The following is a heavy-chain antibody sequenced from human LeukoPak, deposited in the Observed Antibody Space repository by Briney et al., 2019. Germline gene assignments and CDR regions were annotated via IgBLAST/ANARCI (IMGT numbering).Heavy chain of an antibody. D-gene: IGHD6-19*01. CDR2: IYPGDSDT. Sequence: GESLKISCKGSGYSFTSYWIGWVRQMPGKGLEWMGIIYPGDSDTKYSPSFQGQVTISADKSISTAYLQWSSLRASDTAIYYCATHLAVAGSFDYWGQGTLVTVSS. V-gene: IGHV5-51*01. CDR3: ATHLAVAGSFDY. CDR1: GYSFTSYW. J-gene: IGHJ4*02.